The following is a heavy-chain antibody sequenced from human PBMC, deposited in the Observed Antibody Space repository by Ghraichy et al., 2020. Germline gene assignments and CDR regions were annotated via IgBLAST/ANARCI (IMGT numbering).Heavy chain of an antibody. Sequence: GGSLRLSCAASGFTFSSYDMHWVRQATGKGLEWVSAIGTAGDTYYPGSVKGRFTISRENAKNSLYLQMNSLRAGDTAVYYCARGAYYDFWSGYRKGGSDYYYYYMDVWGKGTTVTVSS. J-gene: IGHJ6*03. CDR1: GFTFSSYD. CDR3: ARGAYYDFWSGYRKGGSDYYYYYMDV. V-gene: IGHV3-13*01. D-gene: IGHD3-3*01. CDR2: IGTAGDT.